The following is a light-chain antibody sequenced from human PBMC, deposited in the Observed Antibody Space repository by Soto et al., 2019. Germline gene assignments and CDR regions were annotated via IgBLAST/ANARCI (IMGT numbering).Light chain of an antibody. CDR3: QQTYSAPRT. CDR2: AAS. Sequence: DIQMTQSPSSLSASVGDRVTITCRASQNINNYLNWYQQRLGKAPKLLIYAASSLQSGVPSRFSGSESGTDFTLTISSLQPEDFATYYCQQTYSAPRTFGQGTKVEIK. J-gene: IGKJ1*01. V-gene: IGKV1-39*01. CDR1: QNINNY.